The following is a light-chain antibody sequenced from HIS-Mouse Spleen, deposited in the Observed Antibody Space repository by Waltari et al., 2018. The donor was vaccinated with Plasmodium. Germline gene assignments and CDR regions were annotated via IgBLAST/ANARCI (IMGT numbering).Light chain of an antibody. Sequence: QSALTQPASVSGSPGQSITISCTGTSSDVGGYNYVSWYPQHPGKAPKLMIYEVSNRPSGVSNRCSGSKSGNTASLTISGLQAEDEADYYCSSYTSSSNYVVGTGTKVTVL. CDR2: EVS. CDR1: SSDVGGYNY. J-gene: IGLJ1*01. CDR3: SSYTSSSNYV. V-gene: IGLV2-14*01.